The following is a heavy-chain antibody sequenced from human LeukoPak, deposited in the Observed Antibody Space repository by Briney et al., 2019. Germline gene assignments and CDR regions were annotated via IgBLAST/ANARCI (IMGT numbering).Heavy chain of an antibody. Sequence: SETLSLTCTVSGGSISSSSYYWGWIRQPPGKGLEWIGSIYYSGSTYYNPSLKSRLTISVDTSKNQFSLKLSSVTAADTAVYYCARHVRGVIKSHFDYWGQGTLVTVSS. D-gene: IGHD3-10*02. CDR3: ARHVRGVIKSHFDY. CDR2: IYYSGST. CDR1: GGSISSSSYY. J-gene: IGHJ4*02. V-gene: IGHV4-39*01.